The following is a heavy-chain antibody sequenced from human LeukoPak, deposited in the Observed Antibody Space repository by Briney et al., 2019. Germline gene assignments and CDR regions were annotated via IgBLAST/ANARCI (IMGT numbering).Heavy chain of an antibody. V-gene: IGHV4-59*01. J-gene: IGHJ4*02. D-gene: IGHD4-17*01. CDR1: GGSISSYY. CDR2: IYYSGST. Sequence: PSETLSLTCTVSGGSISSYYWSWIRQSPGKGLEWIGYIYYSGSTNYNPSLKSRVTISVDTSKNQFSLKLSPVTAADTAVYYCAREPLYGDYVLDYWGQGTLVTVSS. CDR3: AREPLYGDYVLDY.